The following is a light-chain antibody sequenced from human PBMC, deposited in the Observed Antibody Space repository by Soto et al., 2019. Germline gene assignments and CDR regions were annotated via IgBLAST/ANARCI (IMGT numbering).Light chain of an antibody. CDR1: QSVSSY. J-gene: IGKJ2*01. CDR3: QQRSNPFT. Sequence: EIVLTQSPATLSLSPGERATLSCRASQSVSSYLAWYQQKPPQAPTLLIYDASNRATGIQARLSGSGCGTVFTLTISSLEPEGSAVYFYQQRSNPFTFGQGTKVEI. CDR2: DAS. V-gene: IGKV3-11*01.